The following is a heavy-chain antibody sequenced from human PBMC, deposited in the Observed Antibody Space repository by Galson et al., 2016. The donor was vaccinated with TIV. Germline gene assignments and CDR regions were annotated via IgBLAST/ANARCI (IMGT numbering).Heavy chain of an antibody. D-gene: IGHD5-18*01. V-gene: IGHV1-46*03. CDR2: INPSGGST. CDR1: GYTFTSYY. Sequence: SVKVSCKASGYTFTSYYMHWVRQAPGQGPEWMGIINPSGGSTSYAQKFQGRVTMTSDTSISTAYMELSSLRSDDTAVYYCARSHLWLGYSFDIWGQGTMVTVSS. J-gene: IGHJ3*02. CDR3: ARSHLWLGYSFDI.